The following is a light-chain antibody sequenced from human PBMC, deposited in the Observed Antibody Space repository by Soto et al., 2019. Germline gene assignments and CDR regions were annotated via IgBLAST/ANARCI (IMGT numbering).Light chain of an antibody. CDR3: SSYTTSSTVV. J-gene: IGLJ2*01. CDR1: SSDVGTYNY. V-gene: IGLV2-14*01. Sequence: QSALTQPASVSGSPGQSITISCTGTSSDVGTYNYVSWYQQHPGKAPKLMIYDVSNRPSGVSNRFSGSKSGNTASLTISGLQAEDGSDYCSSYTTSSTVVFGGGTKLTVL. CDR2: DVS.